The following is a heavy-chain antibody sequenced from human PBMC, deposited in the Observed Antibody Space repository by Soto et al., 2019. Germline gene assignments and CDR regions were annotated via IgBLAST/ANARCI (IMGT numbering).Heavy chain of an antibody. Sequence: EVQLVESGGGLVQPGGSLRLSCAASGFTFSSYWMSWVRQAPGKGLEWVANIKQDGSEKYYVDSVKGRFTISRDNAKNSLYLQMNSLRAEDVAVYYCAREDDDYGDYVRAFDIWGQGTMVTVSS. CDR2: IKQDGSEK. J-gene: IGHJ3*02. V-gene: IGHV3-7*01. CDR3: AREDDDYGDYVRAFDI. D-gene: IGHD4-17*01. CDR1: GFTFSSYW.